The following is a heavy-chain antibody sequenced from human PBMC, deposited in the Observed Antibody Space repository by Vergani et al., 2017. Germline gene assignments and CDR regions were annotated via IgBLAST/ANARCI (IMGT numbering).Heavy chain of an antibody. Sequence: QVQLVESGGGVVQPGRSLRLSCAASGFTFSSYAMHWVRQAPGKGLEWVAVISYDGSNKYYADSVKGRFTISRDNSKNTLYLQMNSLRAEDTAVYYCARGNRIVGASIGGWFDPWGQGTLVTVSS. D-gene: IGHD1-26*01. CDR2: ISYDGSNK. CDR1: GFTFSSYA. CDR3: ARGNRIVGASIGGWFDP. V-gene: IGHV3-30-3*01. J-gene: IGHJ5*02.